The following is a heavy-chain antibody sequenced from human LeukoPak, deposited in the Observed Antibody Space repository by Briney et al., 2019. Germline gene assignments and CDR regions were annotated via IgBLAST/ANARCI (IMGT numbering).Heavy chain of an antibody. D-gene: IGHD3-22*01. CDR2: IKQDGSEK. Sequence: GGSLRLSCAASGFTFSSYWMSWVRQAPGTGLEWVANIKQDGSEKYYVDSVKGRFTISRDNAKNSLYLQMNSLRAEDTAVYYCAREGVYYYDSSGYYYDYWGQGTLVTVSS. J-gene: IGHJ4*02. CDR3: AREGVYYYDSSGYYYDY. CDR1: GFTFSSYW. V-gene: IGHV3-7*01.